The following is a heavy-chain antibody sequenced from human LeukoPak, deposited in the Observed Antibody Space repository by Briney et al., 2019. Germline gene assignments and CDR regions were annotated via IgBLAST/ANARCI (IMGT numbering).Heavy chain of an antibody. Sequence: GASVKVSCKVPGYTLTELSMHWVRQAPGKGLEWMGGFDPEDGETIYAQKFQGRVTMTEDTSTDTAYMELSSLRSEDTAVYYCATDQIQLPDYYDSSGYLDAFDIWGQGTMVTVSS. CDR1: GYTLTELS. J-gene: IGHJ3*02. V-gene: IGHV1-24*01. CDR2: FDPEDGET. D-gene: IGHD3-22*01. CDR3: ATDQIQLPDYYDSSGYLDAFDI.